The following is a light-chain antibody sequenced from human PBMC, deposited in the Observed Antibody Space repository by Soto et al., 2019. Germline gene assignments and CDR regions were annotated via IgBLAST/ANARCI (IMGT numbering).Light chain of an antibody. V-gene: IGKV1-33*01. J-gene: IGKJ5*01. CDR2: DAS. CDR3: QQYDNVGIT. Sequence: DIQMTQSPSTLSASVGDRVTITCRASQSISTWLAWYQQIPGKAPKLLIYDASNLVTGVPSRFSGRGSGTDFTFTISSLQPEDSATYYCQQYDNVGITFGQGTRWRL. CDR1: QSISTW.